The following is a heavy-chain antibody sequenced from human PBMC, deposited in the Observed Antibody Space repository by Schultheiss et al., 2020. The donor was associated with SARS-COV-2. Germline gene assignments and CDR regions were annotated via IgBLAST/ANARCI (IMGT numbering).Heavy chain of an antibody. J-gene: IGHJ2*01. CDR2: ISYDGSNK. CDR1: GFTFSSYA. V-gene: IGHV3-30-3*01. D-gene: IGHD6-19*01. Sequence: GGSLRLSCAASGFTFSSYAMHWVRQAPGKGLEWVAVISYDGSNKYYADSVKGRFTISRDNSKNTLYLQMNSLRAGDTAVYYCARGGIAVAGIDWYFDLWGRGTLVTVSS. CDR3: ARGGIAVAGIDWYFDL.